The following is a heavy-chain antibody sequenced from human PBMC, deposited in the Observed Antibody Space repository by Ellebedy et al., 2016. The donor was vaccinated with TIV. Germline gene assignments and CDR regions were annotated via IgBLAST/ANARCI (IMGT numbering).Heavy chain of an antibody. CDR2: INYDGSAI. CDR3: ARDVPGIGGLGY. V-gene: IGHV3-11*01. D-gene: IGHD1-1*01. CDR1: GFTFPNSW. Sequence: GESLKIPCEASGFTFPNSWMNWIRQAPGKGLEWLSDINYDGSAILYADSVMGRFTISRDNAKNSLYLEINNLRADDTAVYYCARDVPGIGGLGYWGQGTLVTVS. J-gene: IGHJ4*02.